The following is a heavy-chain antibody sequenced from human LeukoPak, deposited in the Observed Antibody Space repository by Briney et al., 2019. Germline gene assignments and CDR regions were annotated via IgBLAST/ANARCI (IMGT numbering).Heavy chain of an antibody. CDR3: ARHSYGTFDY. D-gene: IGHD5-18*01. J-gene: IGHJ4*02. Sequence: SETLSLTCTVSGDSINTKNYYWGWIRQPPGKGLEWIGSIYYSGSTYYNPSLKSRVTLSIDTSKNQFSLRLSSVTAADTAVYHCARHSYGTFDYWGQGTLVTVSS. CDR2: IYYSGST. CDR1: GDSINTKNYY. V-gene: IGHV4-39*01.